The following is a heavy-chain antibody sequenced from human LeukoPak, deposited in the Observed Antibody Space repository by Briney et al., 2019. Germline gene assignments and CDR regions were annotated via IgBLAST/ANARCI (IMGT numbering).Heavy chain of an antibody. J-gene: IGHJ3*02. CDR3: AKDCSGGSCYSNDAFDI. Sequence: GGSLRLSCAASEFTFSSYAMSWVRQAPGKGLEWVSAISGSGGSTYYADSVKGRFTISRDNSKNTLYLQMNSLRAEDTAVYYCAKDCSGGSCYSNDAFDIWGQGTMVTVSS. CDR1: EFTFSSYA. CDR2: ISGSGGST. D-gene: IGHD2-15*01. V-gene: IGHV3-23*01.